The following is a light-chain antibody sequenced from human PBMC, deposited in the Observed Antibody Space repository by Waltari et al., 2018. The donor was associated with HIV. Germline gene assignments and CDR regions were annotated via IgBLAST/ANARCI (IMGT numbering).Light chain of an antibody. Sequence: QTVVTQEPSFSVSPGGTVPLTCGLSSGSVSTSYYPSWYQQTPGQAPRTLIYRKTNRSSGVPERFSGSILGNKAALTITGAQADDESDYYCVLYMGSGIWVFGGGTKLTVL. V-gene: IGLV8-61*01. CDR2: RKT. CDR3: VLYMGSGIWV. CDR1: SGSVSTSYY. J-gene: IGLJ3*02.